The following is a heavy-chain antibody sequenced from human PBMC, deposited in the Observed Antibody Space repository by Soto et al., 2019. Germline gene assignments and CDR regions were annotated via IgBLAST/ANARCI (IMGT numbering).Heavy chain of an antibody. V-gene: IGHV4-4*07. D-gene: IGHD5-18*01. CDR3: SSRRRVAYNFGYLAGPIDS. CDR1: GGSISSYY. CDR2: IYTSGST. J-gene: IGHJ4*02. Sequence: PSETLSLTCTVSGGSISSYYWSWIRQPAGKGLEWIGRIYTSGSTNYNPSLKSRVTMSVDTSKNQFSLKLTSVTAADTAVYYCSSRRRVAYNFGYLAGPIDSWGQGTLVTVSS.